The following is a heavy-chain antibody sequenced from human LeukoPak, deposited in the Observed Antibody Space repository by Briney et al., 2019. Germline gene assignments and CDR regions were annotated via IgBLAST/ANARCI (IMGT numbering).Heavy chain of an antibody. D-gene: IGHD1-1*01. Sequence: GGSLRLSCAAPGFTFSSYGMHWVRQAPGKGLEWVAVIWYDGSNKYYADSVKGRFTISRDNSKNTLYLQMDSLRAEDTAVYYCARGTIRDFDYWGQGTLVTVSS. V-gene: IGHV3-33*01. CDR3: ARGTIRDFDY. J-gene: IGHJ4*02. CDR1: GFTFSSYG. CDR2: IWYDGSNK.